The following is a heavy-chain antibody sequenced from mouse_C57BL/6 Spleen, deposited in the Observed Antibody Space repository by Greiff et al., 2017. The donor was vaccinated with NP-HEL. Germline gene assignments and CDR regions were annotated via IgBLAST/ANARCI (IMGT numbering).Heavy chain of an antibody. CDR3: ARPYGNYLPWFAY. CDR1: GFTFSDYG. CDR2: ISSGSSTI. D-gene: IGHD2-10*02. Sequence: VQLVESGGGLVKPGGSLKLSCAASGFTFSDYGMHWVRQAPEKGLEWVAYISSGSSTIYYADTVKGRFTISRDNAKNTLFLQRTSLRSEDTAMYYCARPYGNYLPWFAYWGQGTLVTVSA. V-gene: IGHV5-17*01. J-gene: IGHJ3*01.